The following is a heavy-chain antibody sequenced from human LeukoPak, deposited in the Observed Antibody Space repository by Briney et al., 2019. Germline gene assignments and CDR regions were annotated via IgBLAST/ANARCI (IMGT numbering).Heavy chain of an antibody. D-gene: IGHD3-10*01. CDR3: ARVVYSGSWGYFDY. V-gene: IGHV4-59*01. CDR1: GGXMSTYY. Sequence: SETLSLTCTVSGGXMSTYYCSWIRQSPGKGLEWIGYIYYSGSTSYNPSLKSRLTISIDTSKTQFYLKLSSVTAADTAVYYCARVVYSGSWGYFDYWGQGILVTVS. CDR2: IYYSGST. J-gene: IGHJ4*02.